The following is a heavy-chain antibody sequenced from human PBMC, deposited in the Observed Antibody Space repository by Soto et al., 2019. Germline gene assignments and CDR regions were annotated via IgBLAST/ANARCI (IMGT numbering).Heavy chain of an antibody. J-gene: IGHJ4*02. CDR1: GFTFSSYA. Sequence: QVQLVESGGGVVQPGRSLRLSCAASGFTFSSYAMHWVRQAPGKGLEWVAVISYDGSNKYYADSVKGRFTISRDNSKNTLYLQMNSLRAEDTAVYYCARDRAAAGLYWGQETLVTVSS. V-gene: IGHV3-30-3*01. CDR3: ARDRAAAGLY. CDR2: ISYDGSNK. D-gene: IGHD6-13*01.